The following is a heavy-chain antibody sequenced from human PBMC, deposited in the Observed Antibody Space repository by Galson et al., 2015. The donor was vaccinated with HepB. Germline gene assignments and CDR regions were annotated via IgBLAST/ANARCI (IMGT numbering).Heavy chain of an antibody. V-gene: IGHV3-53*01. CDR1: GFTVSSNY. J-gene: IGHJ3*02. CDR3: ARSNTIFGLGGAFDI. Sequence: SLRLSCAASGFTVSSNYMSWVRQAPGKGLEWVSVIYSGGSTYYADSVKGRFTISRDNSKNTLYLQMNSLRAEDTAVYYCARSNTIFGLGGAFDIWGQGTMVTVSS. CDR2: IYSGGST. D-gene: IGHD3-3*01.